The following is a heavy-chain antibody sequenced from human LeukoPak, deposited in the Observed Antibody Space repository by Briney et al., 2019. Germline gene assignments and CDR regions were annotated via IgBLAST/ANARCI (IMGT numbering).Heavy chain of an antibody. J-gene: IGHJ6*02. CDR2: IYQGGST. Sequence: EASETLSLTCTVSGGSISSGYYWGWIRQPPGTGLEWIGSIYQGGSTYYNPSLKSRVTISVDTSKNQFSLKLTSVTAADTAVYYCARDRQTMDVWGQGTTVTVSS. CDR3: ARDRQTMDV. V-gene: IGHV4-38-2*02. CDR1: GGSISSGYY.